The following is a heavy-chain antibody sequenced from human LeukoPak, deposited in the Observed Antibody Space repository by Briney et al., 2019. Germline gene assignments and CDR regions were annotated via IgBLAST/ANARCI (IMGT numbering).Heavy chain of an antibody. CDR1: GFTFSSYA. J-gene: IGHJ6*02. D-gene: IGHD6-13*01. CDR2: ISYDGSNK. Sequence: PGGSLRLSCAASGFTFSSYAMHWVRQAPGKGLEWVAVISYDGSNKYYADSVKGRFTISRDNSKNTLYLQMNSLRAEDTAVYYCARGYSSSWTLFYYYYYGMDVWGQGTTVTVSS. CDR3: ARGYSSSWTLFYYYYYGMDV. V-gene: IGHV3-30-3*01.